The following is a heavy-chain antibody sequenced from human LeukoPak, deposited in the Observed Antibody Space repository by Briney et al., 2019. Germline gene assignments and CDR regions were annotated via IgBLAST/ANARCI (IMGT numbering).Heavy chain of an antibody. CDR1: GGSFSGYY. CDR2: IYHSGST. CDR3: AGNSGSYLYYYYYYMDV. D-gene: IGHD1-26*01. J-gene: IGHJ6*03. V-gene: IGHV4-34*01. Sequence: SETLSLTCAVYGGSFSGYYWSWIRQPPGKGLEWIGSIYHSGSTYYNPSLKSRVTISVDTSKNQFSLKLSSVTAADTAVYYCAGNSGSYLYYYYYYMDVWGKGITVTVSS.